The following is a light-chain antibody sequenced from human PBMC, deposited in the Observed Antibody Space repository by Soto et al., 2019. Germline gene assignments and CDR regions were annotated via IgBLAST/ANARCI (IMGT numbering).Light chain of an antibody. CDR3: SSFTSSRAYV. V-gene: IGLV2-14*01. J-gene: IGLJ1*01. CDR1: SSDVGGYNY. Sequence: SVLAQPSSVSGSPGQSITISCTGTSSDVGGYNYVSWYQQQSGKAPKLMIHEVSNRPSGVYNRFSGSKSGNTASLTIAGLQAEDEADYYCSSFTSSRAYVFGIGTKVT. CDR2: EVS.